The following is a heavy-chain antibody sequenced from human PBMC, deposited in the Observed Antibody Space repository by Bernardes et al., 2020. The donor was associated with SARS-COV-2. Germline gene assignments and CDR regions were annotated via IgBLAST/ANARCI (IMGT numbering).Heavy chain of an antibody. CDR3: ALPPTNYDRYGMDV. D-gene: IGHD3-22*01. CDR2: INPNSGGT. J-gene: IGHJ6*02. CDR1: GYTLTELS. Sequence: ASVKVSCKVSGYTLTELSIHWVRQAPGQGLEWMGWINPNSGGTTYAQKFQGRVTMTRDTSINTAYMELSRLRSDDTAVYYCALPPTNYDRYGMDVWGQGTTVTVSS. V-gene: IGHV1-2*02.